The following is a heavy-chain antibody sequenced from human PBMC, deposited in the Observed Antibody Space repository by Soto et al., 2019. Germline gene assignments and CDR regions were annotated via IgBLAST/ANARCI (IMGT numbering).Heavy chain of an antibody. CDR3: ARGPADYNWNYRDYFDY. Sequence: QVQLVQSGAEVKKPGASVKVSCKASGYTFTSYAMHWVRQAPGQRLEWMGWINASNGNTKYSQKFQGRVTITRDTSASTADMELSRLRSEDTAVYYCARGPADYNWNYRDYFDYWGQGTLVTVSS. CDR2: INASNGNT. V-gene: IGHV1-3*01. J-gene: IGHJ4*02. CDR1: GYTFTSYA. D-gene: IGHD1-7*01.